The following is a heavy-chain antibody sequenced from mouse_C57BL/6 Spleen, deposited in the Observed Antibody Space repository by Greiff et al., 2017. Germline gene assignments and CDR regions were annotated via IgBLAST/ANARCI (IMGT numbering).Heavy chain of an antibody. CDR2: IYPSDSET. Sequence: VQLQQPGAELVRPGSSVKLSCKASGYTFTSYWMDWVKQRPGQGLEWIGNIYPSDSETHYNQKFKDKATLTVDKSSSTAYMQLSSLTSEDSAVYYCARERGGTGYFDVWGTGTTVTVSS. CDR3: ARERGGTGYFDV. CDR1: GYTFTSYW. J-gene: IGHJ1*03. D-gene: IGHD4-1*01. V-gene: IGHV1-61*01.